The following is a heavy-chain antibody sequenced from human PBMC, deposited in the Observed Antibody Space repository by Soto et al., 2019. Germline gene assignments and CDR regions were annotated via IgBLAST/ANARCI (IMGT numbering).Heavy chain of an antibody. J-gene: IGHJ3*02. V-gene: IGHV5-10-1*01. CDR3: ASPACSGGSCYAFDI. CDR2: IDPSGSYT. CDR1: GYSFTSYW. D-gene: IGHD2-15*01. Sequence: PGESLNISCKGSGYSFTSYWISWCRQMPGKGLEWMGRIDPSGSYTNYSACFQVHVTISADKSISTAYLQWSSLKASDTAMYYCASPACSGGSCYAFDIWGQGTMVTVSS.